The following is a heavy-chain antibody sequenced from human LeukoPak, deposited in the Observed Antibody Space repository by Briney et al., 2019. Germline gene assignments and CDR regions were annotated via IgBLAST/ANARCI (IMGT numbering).Heavy chain of an antibody. V-gene: IGHV3-73*01. CDR1: GFTFSGST. CDR3: TRGAYGDYVAPIDY. D-gene: IGHD4-17*01. J-gene: IGHJ4*02. Sequence: GGSLRLSCAASGFTFSGSTIHWVRQASGKGLEWVGRIRNKANTYATTYAASVKGRFTISRDDSKNAAYLQMNSLKTEDTALYYCTRGAYGDYVAPIDYWGQGTLVTVSS. CDR2: IRNKANTYAT.